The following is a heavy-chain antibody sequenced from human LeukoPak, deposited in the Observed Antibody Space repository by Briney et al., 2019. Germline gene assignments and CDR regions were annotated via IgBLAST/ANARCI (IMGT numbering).Heavy chain of an antibody. V-gene: IGHV4-61*09. Sequence: PSHTLSLTCTVSGGSISSGSYDWYWIRQPAGKGLERIGHIYTSGSTNYNPSLKSRVTISVDTSKNQFSLKLSSVTAADTAVYYCARGSPYYYDSSGYSLASDAFDIWGQGTMVTVSS. CDR2: IYTSGST. CDR3: ARGSPYYYDSSGYSLASDAFDI. CDR1: GGSISSGSYD. D-gene: IGHD3-22*01. J-gene: IGHJ3*02.